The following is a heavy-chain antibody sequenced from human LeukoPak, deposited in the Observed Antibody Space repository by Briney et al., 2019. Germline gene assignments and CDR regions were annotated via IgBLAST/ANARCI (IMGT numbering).Heavy chain of an antibody. CDR2: IYTSGNT. V-gene: IGHV4-4*09. Sequence: SETLSLTCTVSGASISSYYWSWIRQPPGKGLEWIGYIYTSGNTKYNPSLKSRVTITIDTSKNQSSLELGSVTAADTAVYYCARGLDGSGSHTYYYYYMDVWGKGTTVTVSS. CDR1: GASISSYY. J-gene: IGHJ6*03. CDR3: ARGLDGSGSHTYYYYYMDV. D-gene: IGHD3-10*01.